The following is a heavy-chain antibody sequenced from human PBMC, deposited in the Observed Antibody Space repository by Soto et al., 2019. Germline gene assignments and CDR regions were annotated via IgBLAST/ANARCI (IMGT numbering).Heavy chain of an antibody. V-gene: IGHV4-31*03. CDR1: GGSISSGGYY. D-gene: IGHD2-2*01. CDR3: AREGRVVPAALDY. Sequence: QVQLQESGPGLVKPSQTLSLTCTVSGGSISSGGYYWSWIRQHPGKGLEWIGYIYYSGSTYYNPSLTGRVTISVDTSKNQFALKLSSVTAADTAVYYCAREGRVVPAALDYWGQGTLVTVSS. CDR2: IYYSGST. J-gene: IGHJ4*02.